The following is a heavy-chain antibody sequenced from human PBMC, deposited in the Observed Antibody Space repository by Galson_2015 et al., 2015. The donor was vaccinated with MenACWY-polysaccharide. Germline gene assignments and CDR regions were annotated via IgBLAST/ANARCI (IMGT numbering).Heavy chain of an antibody. CDR2: TNADGSAT. V-gene: IGHV3-74*01. Sequence: SLRLSCAASGFSFSTYWMHWVRHAPGKGLVWVSRTNADGSATDYADSVRGRFTISRDNAKNTLYLEMNSLRAEDTAVYYCTKAGAKYCRCSSCNFNWFDPWGQGALVSVSS. J-gene: IGHJ5*02. D-gene: IGHD2-15*01. CDR3: TKAGAKYCRCSSCNFNWFDP. CDR1: GFSFSTYW.